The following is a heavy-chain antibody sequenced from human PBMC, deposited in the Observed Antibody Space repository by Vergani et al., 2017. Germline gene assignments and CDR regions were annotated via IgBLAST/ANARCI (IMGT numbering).Heavy chain of an antibody. CDR3: ARGGLDCSSTSCYLDYYYYGMDV. V-gene: IGHV1-2*02. CDR2: INPNSGGT. Sequence: QVQLVQSGAEVKKPGSSVKVSCKASGGTFSSYTISWVRQAPGQGLEWMGWINPNSGGTNYAQKFQGRVTMTRDTSISTAYMELSRLRSDDTAVYYCARGGLDCSSTSCYLDYYYYGMDVWGQGTTVTVSS. J-gene: IGHJ6*02. CDR1: GGTFSSYT. D-gene: IGHD2-2*01.